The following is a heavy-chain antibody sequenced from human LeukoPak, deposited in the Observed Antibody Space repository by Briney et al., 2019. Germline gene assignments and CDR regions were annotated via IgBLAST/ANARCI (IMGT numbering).Heavy chain of an antibody. Sequence: GGSPRLSCVASGFTFSGNAMSWVRQTPGKGLEWVSAISAGGDGTYYADSVKGRFTISRDNSKNTLYLQMNSLRAEDTAVYYCAAAGLRVVGATHFFDYWGQGTLVTVSS. CDR2: ISAGGDGT. CDR3: AAAGLRVVGATHFFDY. J-gene: IGHJ4*02. D-gene: IGHD1-26*01. CDR1: GFTFSGNA. V-gene: IGHV3-23*01.